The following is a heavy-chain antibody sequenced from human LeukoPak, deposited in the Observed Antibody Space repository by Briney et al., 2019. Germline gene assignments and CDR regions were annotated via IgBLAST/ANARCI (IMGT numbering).Heavy chain of an antibody. V-gene: IGHV3-23*01. D-gene: IGHD2-15*01. CDR3: ARVLESDCSGGSCYSTGLNWFDP. J-gene: IGHJ5*02. CDR1: GFTLSSYE. CDR2: IDYSGGST. Sequence: GGSLRLSCTVSGFTLSSYEMSWIRQAPGKGLEWVSSIDYSGGSTYYADSVKGRFTISRDNSKNTLYLQLNSLRGDDTAVYYCARVLESDCSGGSCYSTGLNWFDPWGQGTLVTVSS.